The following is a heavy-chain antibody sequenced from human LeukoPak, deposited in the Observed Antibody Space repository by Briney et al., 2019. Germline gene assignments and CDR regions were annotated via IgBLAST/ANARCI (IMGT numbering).Heavy chain of an antibody. CDR1: GGTFSSYA. J-gene: IGHJ3*02. CDR2: IIPILGIA. V-gene: IGHV1-69*04. CDR3: ARVLTTVTPDAFDI. Sequence: SVKVSCKASGGTFSSYAISWVRQAPGQGREWMGRIIPILGIANYAQKFQGRVTITADKSTSTAYMELSSLRSEDTAVYYCARVLTTVTPDAFDIWGQGTMVTVSS. D-gene: IGHD4-17*01.